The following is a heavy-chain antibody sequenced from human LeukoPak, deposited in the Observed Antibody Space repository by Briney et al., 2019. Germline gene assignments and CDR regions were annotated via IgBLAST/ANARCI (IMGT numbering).Heavy chain of an antibody. CDR2: IYTSGST. D-gene: IGHD5-18*01. CDR1: GGSISSYY. Sequence: PSETLSLTCTVSGGSISSYYWSWIRQLAGKGLEWIGRIYTSGSTNYNPSLKSRVTISVDKSKSQFSLKLSSVTAADTAVYYCARGGYSYGLRFDYWGQGTLVTVSS. J-gene: IGHJ4*02. V-gene: IGHV4-4*07. CDR3: ARGGYSYGLRFDY.